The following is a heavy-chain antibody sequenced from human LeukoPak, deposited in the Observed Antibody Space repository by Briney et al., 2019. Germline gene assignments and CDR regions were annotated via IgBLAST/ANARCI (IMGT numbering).Heavy chain of an antibody. D-gene: IGHD2-21*02. CDR3: ARDPPTYCGGDCYSQPLDY. CDR1: GYTFTGYY. J-gene: IGHJ4*02. CDR2: INPNSGGT. V-gene: IGHV1-2*02. Sequence: ASVKVSCKASGYTFTGYYMHWVRQAPGQGLEWMGWINPNSGGTNYAQKFQGRVTITADKSTSTAYMELSSLRSEDTAVYYCARDPPTYCGGDCYSQPLDYWGQGTLVTVSS.